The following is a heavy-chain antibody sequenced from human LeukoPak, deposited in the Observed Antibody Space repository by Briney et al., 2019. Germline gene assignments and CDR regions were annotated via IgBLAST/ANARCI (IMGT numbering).Heavy chain of an antibody. CDR2: SSYDGSNR. J-gene: IGHJ6*02. V-gene: IGHV3-30*03. D-gene: IGHD4-11*01. CDR1: GFTFSTFD. Sequence: GGSLRLSCVASGFTFSTFDMSWVRQAPGKGLEWLAVSSYDGSNRFHADSVKGRFTISRDNSKNTLYLQMNSLRPEDTADYYCARGSAYSDYYYYGMDVWGQGTTVTVS. CDR3: ARGSAYSDYYYYGMDV.